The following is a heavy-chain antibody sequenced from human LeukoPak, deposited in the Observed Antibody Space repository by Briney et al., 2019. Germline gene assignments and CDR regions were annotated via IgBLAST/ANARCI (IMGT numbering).Heavy chain of an antibody. CDR3: ARDHCSSTSCYSDY. J-gene: IGHJ4*02. CDR1: GYTFTSYG. CDR2: ISAYNGNT. V-gene: IGHV1-18*04. Sequence: GASVKVSCKASGYTFTSYGISWVRQAPGQGLEWMGWISAYNGNTNYAQKLQGRVTMTTDTSTSTAYMELRSLRPDDTAVYYCARDHCSSTSCYSDYWGQGTLVTVSS. D-gene: IGHD2-2*02.